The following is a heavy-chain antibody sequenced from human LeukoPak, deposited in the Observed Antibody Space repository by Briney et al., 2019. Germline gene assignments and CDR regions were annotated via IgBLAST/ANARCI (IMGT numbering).Heavy chain of an antibody. D-gene: IGHD3-22*01. J-gene: IGHJ4*02. CDR3: ARRSGNYLFDY. CDR1: GYSFTTYW. CDR2: IYPGDSDT. V-gene: IGHV5-51*01. Sequence: GESLKISCKASGYSFTTYWIGWVRQMPGKGLEWMGFIYPGDSDTRYSPSFQGQVTISADKSISTAYLQWTSLKASDTAMYYCARRSGNYLFDYWGQGALVTVSS.